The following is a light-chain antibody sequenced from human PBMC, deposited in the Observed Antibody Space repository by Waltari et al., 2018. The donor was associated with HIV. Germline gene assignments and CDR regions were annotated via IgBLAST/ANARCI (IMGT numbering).Light chain of an antibody. CDR1: QGINNF. CDR2: PTS. J-gene: IGKJ3*01. Sequence: DIQMTQSPSSLSASVGDRVTITCQASQGINNFFAWYQQKPGRVPKILVYPTSTLQSGVPSRFSGSGSGTDFTLTISSLQPEDVATYYCQKFDATPFTFGPGTTVDLK. CDR3: QKFDATPFT. V-gene: IGKV1-27*01.